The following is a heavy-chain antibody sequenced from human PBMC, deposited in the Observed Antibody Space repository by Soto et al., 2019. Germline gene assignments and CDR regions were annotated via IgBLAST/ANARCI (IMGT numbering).Heavy chain of an antibody. J-gene: IGHJ5*02. CDR2: IYYSGST. CDR3: ARAEGYCSGGSCYWFDP. Sequence: SETLSLTCTVSGGSISSSSYYWGWIRQPPGKGLEWIGSIYYSGSTYYNPSLKSRVTISVDTSKNQFSLKLSSVTAADTAVYYCARAEGYCSGGSCYWFDPWGQGTLVTVSS. D-gene: IGHD2-15*01. V-gene: IGHV4-39*07. CDR1: GGSISSSSYY.